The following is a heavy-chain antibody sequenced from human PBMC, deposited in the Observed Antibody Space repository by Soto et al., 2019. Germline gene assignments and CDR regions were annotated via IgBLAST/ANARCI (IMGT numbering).Heavy chain of an antibody. J-gene: IGHJ6*02. D-gene: IGHD2-2*01. Sequence: QVQLVESGGGVVQPGRSLRLSCAASGFTFSNYAMHWVRQAPGKGLEWVAVISYTGNNEYFADSVRGRFTISRDNSQNTLSRQMNSLRPEDTALYYCARAPSRFCSSVTCLFYYGLDVWGQGTTVTVSS. CDR1: GFTFSNYA. V-gene: IGHV3-30-3*01. CDR3: ARAPSRFCSSVTCLFYYGLDV. CDR2: ISYTGNNE.